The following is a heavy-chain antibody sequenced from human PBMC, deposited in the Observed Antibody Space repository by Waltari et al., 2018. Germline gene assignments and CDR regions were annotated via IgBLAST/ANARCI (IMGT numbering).Heavy chain of an antibody. CDR2: RRNTGAT. D-gene: IGHD3-9*01. Sequence: HVQLQESGPGLVKPSEPLSLPCSVSGDFPSDDHWPWIRQAPGKGLEWIAYRRNTGATKCTPSLESRVTLSADTSKKQFSLRLTSVTAADTAVYFCARLPTKYFDSLGWGFFDQWGQGILVTVSS. CDR3: ARLPTKYFDSLGWGFFDQ. V-gene: IGHV4-59*08. J-gene: IGHJ4*02. CDR1: GDFPSDDH.